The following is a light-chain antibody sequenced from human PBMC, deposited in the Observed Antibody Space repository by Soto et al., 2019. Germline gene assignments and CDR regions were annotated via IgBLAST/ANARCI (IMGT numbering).Light chain of an antibody. J-gene: IGLJ2*01. CDR3: QVWDSSSDHRVV. CDR1: NIGSIS. CDR2: DDS. V-gene: IGLV3-21*02. Sequence: SYELTQPPSVSVAPGQTARIACGGTNIGSISGHWYQQKPGQAPVLVVYDDSDRPSGIPERFSGSNSGNTATLTISRVEAGDEADYYCQVWDSSSDHRVVFGGGTKLTVL.